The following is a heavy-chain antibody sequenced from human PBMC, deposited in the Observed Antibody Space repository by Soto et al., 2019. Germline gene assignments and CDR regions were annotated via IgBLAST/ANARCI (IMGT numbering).Heavy chain of an antibody. J-gene: IGHJ6*03. CDR1: GYTFTSYG. Sequence: ASVKVSCKASGYTFTSYGISWVRQAPGQGLEWMGWISAYNGNTNYAQKLQGRVTMTTDTSTSTAYMELRSLRSDDTAVYYCARVNLETTPTDYDFWSGYYYYMDVWGKGTTVTVSS. D-gene: IGHD3-3*01. CDR2: ISAYNGNT. CDR3: ARVNLETTPTDYDFWSGYYYYMDV. V-gene: IGHV1-18*01.